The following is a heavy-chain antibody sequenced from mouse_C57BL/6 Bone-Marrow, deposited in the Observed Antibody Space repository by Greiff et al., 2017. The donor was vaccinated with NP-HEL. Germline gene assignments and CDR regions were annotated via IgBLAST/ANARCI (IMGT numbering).Heavy chain of an antibody. V-gene: IGHV14-4*01. CDR2: IDPENGDT. CDR1: GFNIKDDY. Sequence: DVKLVESGAELVRPGASVKLSCTASGFNIKDDYMHWVKQRPEQGLEWIGWIDPENGDTEYASKFQGKATITADTSSNTAYLQLSSLTSEDTAVYYCTPIYYGRPWFAYWGQGTLVTVSA. D-gene: IGHD2-1*01. J-gene: IGHJ3*01. CDR3: TPIYYGRPWFAY.